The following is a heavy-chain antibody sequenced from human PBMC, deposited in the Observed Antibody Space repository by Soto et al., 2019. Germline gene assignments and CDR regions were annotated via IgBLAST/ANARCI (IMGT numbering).Heavy chain of an antibody. D-gene: IGHD2-2*01. V-gene: IGHV3-23*01. Sequence: EVQLLESGGGLVQPGGSLRLSCAASGFTFSSYAMKWVRQAPGKGLEWVSLIGESGTPTYYADSVKGRFTISRDNSGNTLFLEMYSLRAEDTAVYYCARYIPGVRYYGMDVWGPGTTVNGSS. CDR3: ARYIPGVRYYGMDV. J-gene: IGHJ6*02. CDR2: IGESGTPT. CDR1: GFTFSSYA.